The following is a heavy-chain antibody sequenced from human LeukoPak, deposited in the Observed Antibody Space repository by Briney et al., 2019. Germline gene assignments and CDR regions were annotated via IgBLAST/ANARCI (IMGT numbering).Heavy chain of an antibody. V-gene: IGHV4-59*01. J-gene: IGHJ4*02. Sequence: SETLSLTCTVSGGSISSYYWSWIRQPPGKGLEWIGYIYYSGSTNYNPSLKSRVTISVDTSKNQFSLKLSSVTAADTAVYYCARGSRDVDCWGQGTLVTVSS. CDR2: IYYSGST. CDR3: ARGSRDVDC. CDR1: GGSISSYY. D-gene: IGHD3-10*01.